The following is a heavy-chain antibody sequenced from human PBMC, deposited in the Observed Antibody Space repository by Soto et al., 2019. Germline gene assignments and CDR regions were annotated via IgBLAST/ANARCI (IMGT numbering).Heavy chain of an antibody. J-gene: IGHJ3*02. D-gene: IGHD3-10*01. CDR3: ATDAITMVRGVIFPRGAFDI. V-gene: IGHV1-24*01. CDR2: FDPEDGET. Sequence: ASVKVSCKVSGYTLTELSMHWVRQAPGKGLEWMGGFDPEDGETIYAQKFQGRVTMTEDTSTDTAYMGLSSLRSEDTAVYYCATDAITMVRGVIFPRGAFDIWGQGTMVTVSS. CDR1: GYTLTELS.